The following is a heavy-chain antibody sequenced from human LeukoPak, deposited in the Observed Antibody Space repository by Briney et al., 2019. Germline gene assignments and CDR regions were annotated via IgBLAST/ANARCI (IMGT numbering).Heavy chain of an antibody. CDR3: AKASVAIPQYCNS. V-gene: IGHV3-23*01. Sequence: GGSLRLSCEASGSTFGNYAMNWVRQAPGKGLEWVSTISGTGSSTYYADSAKGRFTISRDNPKDTLFLQLNSLTAADTAMYFCAKASVAIPQYCNSWGQGTLVTVSS. J-gene: IGHJ5*02. CDR1: GSTFGNYA. D-gene: IGHD2-2*02. CDR2: ISGTGSST.